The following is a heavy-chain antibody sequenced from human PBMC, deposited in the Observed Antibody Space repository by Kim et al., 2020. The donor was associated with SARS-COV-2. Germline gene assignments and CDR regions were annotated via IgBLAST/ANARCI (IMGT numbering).Heavy chain of an antibody. CDR2: IYYRGST. Sequence: SETLSLTCTVSGGSISSYYWSWIRQPPGKRLEWIGYIYYRGSTNYNPSLKSRVTISVDTSKNQFSLKLSSVTAADTAVYYCARQSGFCSGGSCYWRYFDYWGQGTLVTVSS. V-gene: IGHV4-59*08. CDR1: GGSISSYY. J-gene: IGHJ4*02. D-gene: IGHD2-15*01. CDR3: ARQSGFCSGGSCYWRYFDY.